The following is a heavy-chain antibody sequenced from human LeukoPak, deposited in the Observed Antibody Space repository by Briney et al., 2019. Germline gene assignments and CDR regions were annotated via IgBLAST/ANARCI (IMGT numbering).Heavy chain of an antibody. CDR1: GGSISSSSYY. CDR2: IYYSGST. CDR3: ARGLSNYYDSSGSYYFDY. J-gene: IGHJ4*02. D-gene: IGHD3-22*01. Sequence: SETLSLTCTVSGGSISSSSYYWGWIRQPPGKGLEWIGSIYYSGSTYYNPSLKSRVTISVDTSKNQFSLKLSSVTAADTAVYYCARGLSNYYDSSGSYYFDYWGQGTLVTVSS. V-gene: IGHV4-39*07.